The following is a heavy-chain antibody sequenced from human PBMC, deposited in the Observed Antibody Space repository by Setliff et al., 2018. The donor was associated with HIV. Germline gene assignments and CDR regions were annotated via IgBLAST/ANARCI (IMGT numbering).Heavy chain of an antibody. CDR2: IYDSGST. V-gene: IGHV4-59*08. Sequence: SETLSLTCTVSGGSISGFYWNWIRQSAGKGLQWIGRIYDSGSTKYNPSLKSRVTISIDTSKNQFSLKLSSVTAADTAVYYCARQNSGYAPGPFDYWGQGILVTVSS. CDR3: ARQNSGYAPGPFDY. D-gene: IGHD5-12*01. CDR1: GGSISGFY. J-gene: IGHJ4*02.